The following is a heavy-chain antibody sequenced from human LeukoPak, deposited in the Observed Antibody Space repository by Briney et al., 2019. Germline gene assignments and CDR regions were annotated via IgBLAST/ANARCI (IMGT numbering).Heavy chain of an antibody. CDR2: IYHNGNI. Sequence: PSETLSLTGAVSGDSIDSSNWWSWVRQPPGKGLEWIAEIYHNGNINYNPSLRSRVTISVDKSKRQISLKLASVTAADTAVYHCARDPVAAAGTAFDYWGQGILVTVSA. V-gene: IGHV4-4*02. CDR3: ARDPVAAAGTAFDY. CDR1: GDSIDSSNW. J-gene: IGHJ4*02. D-gene: IGHD6-13*01.